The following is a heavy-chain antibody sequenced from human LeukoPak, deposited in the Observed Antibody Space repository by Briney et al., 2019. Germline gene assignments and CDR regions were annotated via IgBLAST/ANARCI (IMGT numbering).Heavy chain of an antibody. V-gene: IGHV3-53*01. CDR2: IYSGGST. Sequence: LPGGSLRLSCAASGFTFSSSAMSWVRQAPGKGLEWVSVIYSGGSTYYADSVKGRFTISRDNSKNTLYLQMNSLRAEDTAVYYCTRNWGSDNWFDPWGQGTLVTVSS. CDR3: TRNWGSDNWFDP. D-gene: IGHD7-27*01. J-gene: IGHJ5*02. CDR1: GFTFSSSA.